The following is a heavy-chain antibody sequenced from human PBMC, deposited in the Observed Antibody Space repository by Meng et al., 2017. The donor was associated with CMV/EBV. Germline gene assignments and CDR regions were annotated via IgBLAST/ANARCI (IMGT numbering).Heavy chain of an antibody. CDR3: ASASSGSYYLNWFDP. CDR2: ISSSSSYI. Sequence: GESLKISCAASGFTFSSYSMNWVRQAPGKGLEWVSSISSSSSYIYYADSVKGRFTISRDNAKNSLYLQMNSLRAEDTAVYYCASASSGSYYLNWFDPWGQGTLVTVSS. V-gene: IGHV3-21*01. J-gene: IGHJ5*02. CDR1: GFTFSSYS. D-gene: IGHD1-26*01.